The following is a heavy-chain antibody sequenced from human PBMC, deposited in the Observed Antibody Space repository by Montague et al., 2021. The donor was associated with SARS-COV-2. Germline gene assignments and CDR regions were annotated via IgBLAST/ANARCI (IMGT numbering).Heavy chain of an antibody. CDR3: AMLYGGGGGRGY. Sequence: SETLSLTCTVSGGSIDGNHWTWVRQSPEKGLEWIGQIGSTNYNPSLESRISTSVDTSKSQFSLNLASVTAADSAIYYCAMLYGGGGGRGYWGQGTLVTVSS. CDR1: GGSIDGNH. CDR2: IGST. J-gene: IGHJ4*02. D-gene: IGHD4-23*01. V-gene: IGHV4-59*01.